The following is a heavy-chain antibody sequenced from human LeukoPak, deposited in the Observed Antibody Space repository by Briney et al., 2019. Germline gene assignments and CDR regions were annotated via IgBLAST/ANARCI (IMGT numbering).Heavy chain of an antibody. V-gene: IGHV1-24*01. Sequence: ASVKVSCKVSGDTLTELSTHWVRQAPGKGPEWMGGFDPEHGEMIYAQKLQGRVTMTEDRSTDTAYMELSSLRSEDTAVYYCATGGPWDLLKYWGQGTLVTVSS. CDR1: GDTLTELS. CDR2: FDPEHGEM. CDR3: ATGGPWDLLKY. D-gene: IGHD3-9*01. J-gene: IGHJ4*02.